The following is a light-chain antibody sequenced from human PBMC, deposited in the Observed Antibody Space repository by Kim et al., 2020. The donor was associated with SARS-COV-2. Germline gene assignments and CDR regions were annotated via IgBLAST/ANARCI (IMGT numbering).Light chain of an antibody. CDR3: QQYKSFVLT. CDR1: QSVSSW. Sequence: GDRVTITCRASQSVSSWLAWYQQKPGRAPKLLIYDASSLESGVPSRFSGSGSGTEFTLTISVLQPDDFATYYCQQYKSFVLTFGGGTKVDIK. J-gene: IGKJ4*01. V-gene: IGKV1-5*01. CDR2: DAS.